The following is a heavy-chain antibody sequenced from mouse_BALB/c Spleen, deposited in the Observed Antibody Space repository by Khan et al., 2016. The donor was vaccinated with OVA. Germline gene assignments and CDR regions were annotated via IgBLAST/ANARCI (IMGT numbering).Heavy chain of an antibody. CDR3: ASHLTGSFAY. Sequence: EVELVESGGDLVEPGGSLKLSCAASGFTFSSYSMSWVRQTPDKRLEWVATISSGGDYTYYPDIVKGRFTISGDNAKNTLYLQMSSLKSEDTAMYYCASHLTGSFAYWGQGTLVAVSA. V-gene: IGHV5-6*01. D-gene: IGHD4-1*01. CDR1: GFTFSSYS. CDR2: ISSGGDYT. J-gene: IGHJ3*01.